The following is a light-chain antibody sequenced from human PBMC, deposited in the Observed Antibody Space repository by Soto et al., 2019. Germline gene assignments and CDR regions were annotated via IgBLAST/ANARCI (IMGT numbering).Light chain of an antibody. CDR1: SSDVGGYNY. Sequence: QSFLTQPASVSGSPGQSITISCTGTSSDVGGYNYVSWYQQHPGKAPKLMIYEVSNRPSGVSNRFSGSKSGNTASLTISGLQAEDEADYYCSSYTGSSTLYVFGTGTKVTVL. CDR2: EVS. J-gene: IGLJ1*01. CDR3: SSYTGSSTLYV. V-gene: IGLV2-14*01.